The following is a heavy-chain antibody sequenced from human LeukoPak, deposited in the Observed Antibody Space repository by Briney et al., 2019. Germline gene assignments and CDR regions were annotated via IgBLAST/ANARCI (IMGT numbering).Heavy chain of an antibody. CDR3: ARANPHYDYVWGSYRYDY. J-gene: IGHJ4*02. CDR2: IYSGGST. Sequence: GGSLRLSCAASGFTVSSNYMSWVRQAPGKGLELVSVIYSGGSTYYADSVKGRFIISRHNSKNTLYLQMNSLRAEDTAVYYCARANPHYDYVWGSYRYDYWGQGTLVTVSS. CDR1: GFTVSSNY. D-gene: IGHD3-16*02. V-gene: IGHV3-53*04.